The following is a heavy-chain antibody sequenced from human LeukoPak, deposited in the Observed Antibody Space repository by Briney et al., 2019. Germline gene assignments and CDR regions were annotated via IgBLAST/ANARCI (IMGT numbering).Heavy chain of an antibody. D-gene: IGHD3-22*01. V-gene: IGHV3-30*03. CDR1: GFTFSSYG. Sequence: GGSLRLSCAASGFTFSSYGMHWVRQAPGKGLEWVAVISYDGSNKYYADSVKGRFTISRDISRNTLYLQMNSLRVEDTALYYCARDADTSGFYWYFDLWGRGTLVTVSS. J-gene: IGHJ2*01. CDR3: ARDADTSGFYWYFDL. CDR2: ISYDGSNK.